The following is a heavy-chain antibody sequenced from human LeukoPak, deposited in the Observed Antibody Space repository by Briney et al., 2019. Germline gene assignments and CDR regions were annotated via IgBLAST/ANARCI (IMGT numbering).Heavy chain of an antibody. V-gene: IGHV4-4*09. Sequence: PSETLSLTCTVSGGSITGYYWSWIRQPPGKGLEWIGDIYPSGSTNYNPSLRSRVTISVDTSKNQFSLKLSSVTAADTAVYYCARRVRNYYDSNGYNLIVWYFDLWGRGTLVTVSS. J-gene: IGHJ2*01. CDR3: ARRVRNYYDSNGYNLIVWYFDL. D-gene: IGHD3-22*01. CDR1: GGSITGYY. CDR2: IYPSGST.